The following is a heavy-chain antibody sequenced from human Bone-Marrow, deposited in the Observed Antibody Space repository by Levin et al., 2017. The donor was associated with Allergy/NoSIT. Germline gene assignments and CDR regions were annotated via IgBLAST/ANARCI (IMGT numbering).Heavy chain of an antibody. D-gene: IGHD6-19*01. CDR2: FPSIGTT. V-gene: IGHV4-39*01. J-gene: IGHJ4*02. CDR1: FSSLPPPSSS. CDR3: AKHLYPGSLSGRLDY. Sequence: LSLPFPFSFSSLPPPSSSFFFIVHPPFPFLSFLFLFPSIGTTFYNPSLKSRTTISIDTSKTQFSLRLKSVTAADTAVYYCAKHLYPGSLSGRLDYWGQGALVTVSS.